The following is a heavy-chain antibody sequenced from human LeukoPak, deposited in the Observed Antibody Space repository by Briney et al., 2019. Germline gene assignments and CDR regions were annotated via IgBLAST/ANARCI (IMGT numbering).Heavy chain of an antibody. J-gene: IGHJ4*02. D-gene: IGHD3-22*01. CDR3: AREYYYDSSGYGEFDY. CDR1: GFTFSSYS. V-gene: IGHV3-21*01. Sequence: PGGSLRLSCAASGFTFSSYSMNWVRQAPGKGLEWVSSISSSSSYIYYADSVKGRFTISRDNAKNSLYLQMNSLRAEDTAVYYCAREYYYDSSGYGEFDYWGQGTLVTVSS. CDR2: ISSSSSYI.